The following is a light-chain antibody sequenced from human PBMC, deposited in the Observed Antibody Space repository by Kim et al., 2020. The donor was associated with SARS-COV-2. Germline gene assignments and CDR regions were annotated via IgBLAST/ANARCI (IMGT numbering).Light chain of an antibody. J-gene: IGLJ3*02. CDR2: EDN. CDR1: SGSIAKNY. CDR3: QSYDSSNWV. Sequence: GKTVTISWTRSSGSIAKNYVQWYQQRPGSSPTTVIYEDNQRPSGVPDRFSGSIDSSSNAASLTISGLKTEDEADYYCQSYDSSNWVFGGGTQLTVL. V-gene: IGLV6-57*01.